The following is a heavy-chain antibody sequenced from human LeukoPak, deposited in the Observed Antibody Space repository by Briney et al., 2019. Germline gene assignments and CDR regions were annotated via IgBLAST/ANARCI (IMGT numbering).Heavy chain of an antibody. CDR3: AREGLRWLDY. J-gene: IGHJ4*02. CDR2: IKQDGSEK. V-gene: IGHV3-7*01. CDR1: GFTFSNAW. D-gene: IGHD4-23*01. Sequence: GGSLRLSCAASGFTFSNAWMSWVRQAPGKGLEWVANIKQDGSEKYYVDSVKGRFTISRDNAKNSLYLQMSSLRAEDTAVYFCAREGLRWLDYWGQGTLVTVSS.